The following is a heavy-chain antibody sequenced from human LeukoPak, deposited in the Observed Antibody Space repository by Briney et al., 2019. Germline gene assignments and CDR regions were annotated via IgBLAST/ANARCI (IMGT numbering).Heavy chain of an antibody. Sequence: GGSLRLSCAASGFTITSNYMSWVRQAPGKGLEWVAAMYSGGNTHYADSVRGRFTISRDSSTNTLYLQMNSLRGEDTAVYYCAGAMGYNLFDYWGQGALVTVSS. V-gene: IGHV3-66*02. CDR3: AGAMGYNLFDY. CDR1: GFTITSNY. CDR2: MYSGGNT. D-gene: IGHD5-24*01. J-gene: IGHJ4*02.